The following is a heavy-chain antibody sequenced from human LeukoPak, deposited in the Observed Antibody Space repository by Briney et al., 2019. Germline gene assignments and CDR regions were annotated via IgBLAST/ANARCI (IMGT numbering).Heavy chain of an antibody. CDR3: ARTIKSGNYYWFDP. D-gene: IGHD1-26*01. CDR1: GVSISNYY. CDR2: ISYTGST. Sequence: PSETLSLTCTVSGVSISNYYWSWIRQPPGEGLEWIGFISYTGSTNYNPSLKSRVTVSVETSKNQFSLKVTSVTAADTAVYYCARTIKSGNYYWFDPWGQGTPVTVSS. J-gene: IGHJ5*02. V-gene: IGHV4-59*01.